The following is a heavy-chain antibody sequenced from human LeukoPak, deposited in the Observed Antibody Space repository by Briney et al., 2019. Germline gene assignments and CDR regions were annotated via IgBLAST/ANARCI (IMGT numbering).Heavy chain of an antibody. J-gene: IGHJ3*02. Sequence: GGSLRLSCVASGFTLSTYAMSWVRQAPGKGLECDSGLSGRSGYIYYADSVKGRFTISRDNSKNTLYLQMNSLRVEDTAVYYCAKDSVAGNGKYDAFDIWGQGTMVAVSS. CDR2: LSGRSGYI. CDR3: AKDSVAGNGKYDAFDI. V-gene: IGHV3-23*01. CDR1: GFTLSTYA. D-gene: IGHD6-19*01.